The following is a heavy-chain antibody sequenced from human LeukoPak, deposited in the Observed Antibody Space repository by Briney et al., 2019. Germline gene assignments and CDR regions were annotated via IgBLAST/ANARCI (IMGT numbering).Heavy chain of an antibody. CDR2: IYYSGST. Sequence: PSETLSLTCTVSGGSISSYYWSWIRQPPGKGLEWIGYIYYSGSTNYNPSLKSRVTISVDKSKNQFSLKLSSVTAADTAVYYCAREHGDPPNFDIGGQGTMVTVSS. CDR1: GGSISSYY. V-gene: IGHV4-59*12. CDR3: AREHGDPPNFDI. D-gene: IGHD4-17*01. J-gene: IGHJ3*02.